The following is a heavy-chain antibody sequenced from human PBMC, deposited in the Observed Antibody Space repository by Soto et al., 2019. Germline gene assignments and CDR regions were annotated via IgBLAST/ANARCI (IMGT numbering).Heavy chain of an antibody. V-gene: IGHV4-34*01. Sequence: SETLSLTCVVYDGSLTEYHWSWIRQPPGKGLEWIGEINHSGSTNYNPSLKSRVTISVDTSKNQFSLKLSSVAAADTAVYYRSRGRSSSWSFYGMDVWGQGTTVTVSS. CDR2: INHSGST. CDR3: SRGRSSSWSFYGMDV. J-gene: IGHJ6*02. CDR1: DGSLTEYH. D-gene: IGHD6-13*01.